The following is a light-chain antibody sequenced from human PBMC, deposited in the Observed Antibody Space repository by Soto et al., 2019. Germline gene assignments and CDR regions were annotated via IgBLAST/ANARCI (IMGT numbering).Light chain of an antibody. J-gene: IGLJ1*01. CDR2: DVS. CDR1: SGDICDYNY. CDR3: CSYTRSGTLI. Sequence: QSVLNQPASVSGSPGQSISLSCVGTSGDICDYNYVSWYQQHPGKVPKVIIYDVSNRPSGVSYLFSGTKSGNTAFLTVSGLQAEDEADYYCCSYTRSGTLIFGTGT. V-gene: IGLV2-14*01.